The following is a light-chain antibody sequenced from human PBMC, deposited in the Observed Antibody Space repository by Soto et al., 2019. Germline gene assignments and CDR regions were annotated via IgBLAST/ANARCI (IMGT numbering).Light chain of an antibody. CDR3: MQALQTPRT. CDR2: LGS. J-gene: IGKJ2*01. V-gene: IGKV2-28*01. Sequence: DIVMTQSPLSLPVTPGAPASISCRSSQSLLHSNGYNYLDWYLQKPGQSPQLLIYLGSNRASGVPDRFSGSGSGTDFTLKIIRVEAEDVGVYYCMQALQTPRTFGQGTTLEIK. CDR1: QSLLHSNGYNY.